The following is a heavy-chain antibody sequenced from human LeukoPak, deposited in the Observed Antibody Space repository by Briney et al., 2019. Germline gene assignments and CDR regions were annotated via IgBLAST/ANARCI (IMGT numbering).Heavy chain of an antibody. CDR1: GYSISSGYY. J-gene: IGHJ3*02. CDR3: ARQYYDILTDYPGDAFDI. V-gene: IGHV4-38-2*02. CDR2: IYHSGST. Sequence: SETLSLTCTVSGYSISSGYYWGWIRQPPGKGLEWIGSIYHSGSTYYNPSLKSRVTISGDTSKNQFSLRLSSVTAADTAVYYCARQYYDILTDYPGDAFDIWGQGTMVTVSS. D-gene: IGHD3-9*01.